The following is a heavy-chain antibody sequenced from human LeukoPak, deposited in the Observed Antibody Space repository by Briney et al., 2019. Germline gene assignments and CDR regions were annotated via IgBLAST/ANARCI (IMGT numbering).Heavy chain of an antibody. CDR2: ISGSGGST. V-gene: IGHV3-23*01. D-gene: IGHD2-15*01. CDR1: GFTFASYA. J-gene: IGHJ4*02. Sequence: GGSLRPSCAASGFTFASYAMSWDRQAPGKVLEWVSAISGSGGSTYYADSVKGRFTISRDNSKNTLYLQMNSLRAEDTAVYYCAKSLGYCSGGSCLPLGYFDYWGQGTLVTVSS. CDR3: AKSLGYCSGGSCLPLGYFDY.